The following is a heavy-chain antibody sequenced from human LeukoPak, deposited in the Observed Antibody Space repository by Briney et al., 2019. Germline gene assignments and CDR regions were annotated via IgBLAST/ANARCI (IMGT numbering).Heavy chain of an antibody. V-gene: IGHV3-23*01. Sequence: PGGSLRLSCTASGFTFSNYAMTWVRHAPGEGLEWGSGISGNGGSTYHADSVKGRFTISRDYSKNSLHLQMNNLRAEEKAVYYCAKTSGSYFAGFDFWGQGTLVTVSS. CDR1: GFTFSNYA. D-gene: IGHD3-22*01. CDR2: ISGNGGST. CDR3: AKTSGSYFAGFDF. J-gene: IGHJ4*02.